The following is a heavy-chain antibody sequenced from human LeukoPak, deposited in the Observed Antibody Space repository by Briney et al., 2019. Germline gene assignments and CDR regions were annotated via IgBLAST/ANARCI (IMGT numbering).Heavy chain of an antibody. J-gene: IGHJ4*02. CDR3: AMLGELLSSDY. Sequence: GGSLRLSCAASGFAFSSYAMSWVRQAPGKGLEWVSAIRGTGGSTYYVDSVKGRFTISRDNSKNMLYLQMNSLRAADTAVYYCAMLGELLSSDYWGQGTLVTVSS. D-gene: IGHD1-26*01. CDR2: IRGTGGST. V-gene: IGHV3-23*01. CDR1: GFAFSSYA.